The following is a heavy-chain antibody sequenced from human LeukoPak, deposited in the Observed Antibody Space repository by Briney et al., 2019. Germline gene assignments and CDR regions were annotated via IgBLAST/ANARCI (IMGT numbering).Heavy chain of an antibody. Sequence: GRSLRLSCAASGFTFSSYGMHWVRQAPGKGLEWVAVISYDGSNKYYADSVKGRFTISRENAKNSLYLQMNSLRAGDTAVYYCARSTTSRGYGNWYFDLWGRGTLVTVSS. J-gene: IGHJ2*01. D-gene: IGHD5-18*01. CDR2: ISYDGSNK. V-gene: IGHV3-30*03. CDR1: GFTFSSYG. CDR3: ARSTTSRGYGNWYFDL.